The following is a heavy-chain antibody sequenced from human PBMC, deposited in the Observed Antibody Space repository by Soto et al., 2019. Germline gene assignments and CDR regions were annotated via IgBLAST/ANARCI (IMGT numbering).Heavy chain of an antibody. J-gene: IGHJ5*02. CDR2: ISAYNGNT. CDR3: ARVGVYESIFGVFDP. Sequence: ASVKVSCTASGYTFTSYGISWVRQAPGQGLEWMGWISAYNGNTNYAQKLQGRVTMTTDTSTSTAYMELRSLRSDDTAVYYCARVGVYESIFGVFDPWGQGTLVTVSS. D-gene: IGHD3-3*01. V-gene: IGHV1-18*01. CDR1: GYTFTSYG.